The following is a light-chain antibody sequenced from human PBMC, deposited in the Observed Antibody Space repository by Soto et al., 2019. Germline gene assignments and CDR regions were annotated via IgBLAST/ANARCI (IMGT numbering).Light chain of an antibody. CDR1: SSNIGANYD. Sequence: QSVLTQPPSVSGAPGQRVIISCTGTSSNIGANYDVHWYRQLPGTAPKLLIYGNSNRPSGVPDRFSGSESGTSASLAIIGLQAEDEADYYCQSYDTSLSGVVFGGGTKLTVL. V-gene: IGLV1-40*01. CDR3: QSYDTSLSGVV. J-gene: IGLJ3*02. CDR2: GNS.